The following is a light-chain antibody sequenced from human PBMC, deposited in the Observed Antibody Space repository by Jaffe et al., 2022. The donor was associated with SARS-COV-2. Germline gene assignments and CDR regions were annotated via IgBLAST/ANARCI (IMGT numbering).Light chain of an antibody. J-gene: IGKJ2*01. V-gene: IGKV4-1*01. CDR3: QQYYTTPYT. CDR2: WAS. CDR1: QSVLYSSNNKSY. Sequence: DIVMTQSPDSLAVSLGERAAINCKPSQSVLYSSNNKSYLAWYQQKPGQPPRLLISWASTRQSGVPDRFSGSGSGTDFTLTISSLQAEDVAVYYCQQYYTTPYTFGQGTKLEIK.